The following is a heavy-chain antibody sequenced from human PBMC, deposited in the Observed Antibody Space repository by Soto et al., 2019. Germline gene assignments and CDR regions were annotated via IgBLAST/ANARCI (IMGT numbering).Heavy chain of an antibody. Sequence: GGSLRLSCAASRFTFSSYAMSWVRQAPGKGLEWVSAISTSGVSTYYADSVKGRFTISRDNSRNTLYLQMNSLRAEDTAVYYCAKARTGGVDDAFDFWGQGTMVTVSS. CDR2: ISTSGVST. CDR3: AKARTGGVDDAFDF. V-gene: IGHV3-23*01. J-gene: IGHJ3*01. D-gene: IGHD7-27*01. CDR1: RFTFSSYA.